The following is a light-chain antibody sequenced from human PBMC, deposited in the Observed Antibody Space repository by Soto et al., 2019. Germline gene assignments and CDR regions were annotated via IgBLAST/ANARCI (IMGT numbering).Light chain of an antibody. Sequence: EIMLTQSPGTLSLCPGERATLSCRASQSVSSSYLAWYQQKPGQAPRLLIYGACSRATGIPDRFSGSGSGTDFTLTISRLEPEDFAVYYCQQYGSSSYTFGQGTKLEIK. CDR3: QQYGSSSYT. V-gene: IGKV3-20*01. CDR2: GAC. J-gene: IGKJ2*01. CDR1: QSVSSSY.